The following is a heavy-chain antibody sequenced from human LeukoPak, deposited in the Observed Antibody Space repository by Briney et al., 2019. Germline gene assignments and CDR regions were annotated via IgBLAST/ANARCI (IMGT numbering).Heavy chain of an antibody. CDR3: ARDMKGNSGYDSYY. V-gene: IGHV1-18*01. J-gene: IGHJ4*02. Sequence: ASVKVSCKASGYTFTSYGISSVRRAPGQGLEWMGWISAYNGNTNYAQKLQGRVTMTTDTSTSTAYMELRSLRSDDTAVYYCARDMKGNSGYDSYYWGQGTLVTVSS. CDR1: GYTFTSYG. D-gene: IGHD5-12*01. CDR2: ISAYNGNT.